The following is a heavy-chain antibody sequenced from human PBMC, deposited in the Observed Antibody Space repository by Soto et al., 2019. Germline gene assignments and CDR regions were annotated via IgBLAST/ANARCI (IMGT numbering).Heavy chain of an antibody. CDR1: GFTSSSYA. CDR3: ARGGGIAVAGTHLDY. Sequence: EVQLLESGGGLVQPGGSLRLSCAASGFTSSSYAMSWVCQAPGKGLEWVSGIGGSGAGTNYADSVMGSFTISRDNSRNTLYLQNGSFKAEDWAVYYCARGGGIAVAGTHLDYWGQGTLVTVSS. V-gene: IGHV3-23*01. CDR2: IGGSGAGT. D-gene: IGHD6-19*01. J-gene: IGHJ4*02.